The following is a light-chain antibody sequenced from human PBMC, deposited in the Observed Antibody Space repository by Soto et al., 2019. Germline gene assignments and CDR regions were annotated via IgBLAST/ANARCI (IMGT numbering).Light chain of an antibody. CDR2: DAS. CDR3: QQRSNWPPIT. V-gene: IGKV3-11*01. J-gene: IGKJ5*01. Sequence: EVVLTQSPATLSLSPGERATLAFMASQSVSSHLAWYQQKPGQAPRLLIYDASNRVTGTPARFSGSGSGTDFTLTISSLEPEDFAVYYCQQRSNWPPITFGQGTRLEI. CDR1: QSVSSH.